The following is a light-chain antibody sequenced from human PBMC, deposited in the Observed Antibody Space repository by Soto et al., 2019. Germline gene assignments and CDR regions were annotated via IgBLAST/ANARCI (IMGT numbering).Light chain of an antibody. V-gene: IGKV3-15*01. Sequence: EVVITQSPASLSVSPGERATLSCRASQNVNSNLAWYQQKPGQAPRFLIYGASTRATGIPARFSGSGSGTEFTLTISSLQSEDSAVYYCHHYNNWPRTFGQGTKVDNK. CDR2: GAS. CDR1: QNVNSN. CDR3: HHYNNWPRT. J-gene: IGKJ1*01.